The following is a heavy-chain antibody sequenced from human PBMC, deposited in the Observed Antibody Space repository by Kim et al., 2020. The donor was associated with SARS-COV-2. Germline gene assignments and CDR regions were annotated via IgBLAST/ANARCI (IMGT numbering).Heavy chain of an antibody. J-gene: IGHJ4*02. CDR3: ARDHGSGYDLDY. Sequence: DYAGSVKSRITINPDTSKNQFSLQLNSVTPEDTAVYYCARDHGSGYDLDYWGQGTLVTVSS. V-gene: IGHV6-1*01. D-gene: IGHD5-12*01.